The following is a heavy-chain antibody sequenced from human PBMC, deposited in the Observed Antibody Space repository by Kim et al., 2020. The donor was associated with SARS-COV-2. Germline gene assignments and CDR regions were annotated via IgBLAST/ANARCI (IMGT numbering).Heavy chain of an antibody. CDR3: ARQRAYYYGSGSVSYGMDV. CDR2: IYYSGST. D-gene: IGHD3-10*01. Sequence: SETLSLTCTVSGGSISSYYWSWIRQPPGKGLEWIGYIYYSGSTNYNPSLKSRVTISVDTSKNQFSLKLSSVTAADTAVYYCARQRAYYYGSGSVSYGMDVWGQGTTVTVSS. V-gene: IGHV4-59*08. CDR1: GGSISSYY. J-gene: IGHJ6*02.